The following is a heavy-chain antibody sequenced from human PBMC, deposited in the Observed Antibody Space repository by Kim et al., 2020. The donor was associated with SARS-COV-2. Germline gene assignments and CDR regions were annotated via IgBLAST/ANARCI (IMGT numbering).Heavy chain of an antibody. J-gene: IGHJ4*02. CDR1: GYSISSSSSY. D-gene: IGHD6-19*01. Sequence: SETLSLTCTVSGYSISSSSSYWGWIRQPPGKGLEWIESISDSGSTFNNPSHKSRVTISVVRSKNQFSLKLSSVTAADTAVYYCARHVPNSSGRFDYWGQGTLVTVSS. V-gene: IGHV4-39*01. CDR2: ISDSGST. CDR3: ARHVPNSSGRFDY.